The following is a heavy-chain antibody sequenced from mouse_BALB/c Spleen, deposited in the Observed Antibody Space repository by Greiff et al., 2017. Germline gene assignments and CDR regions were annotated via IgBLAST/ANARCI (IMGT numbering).Heavy chain of an antibody. Sequence: VQLKQSGPELVKPGASVKMSCKASGYTFTSYVMHWVKQKPGQGLEWIGYINPYNDGTKYNEKFKGKATLTSDKSSSTAYMELSSLTSEDSAVYYCARDSSGYFYAMDYWGQGTSVTVSS. V-gene: IGHV1-14*01. D-gene: IGHD3-2*01. CDR2: INPYNDGT. J-gene: IGHJ4*01. CDR3: ARDSSGYFYAMDY. CDR1: GYTFTSYV.